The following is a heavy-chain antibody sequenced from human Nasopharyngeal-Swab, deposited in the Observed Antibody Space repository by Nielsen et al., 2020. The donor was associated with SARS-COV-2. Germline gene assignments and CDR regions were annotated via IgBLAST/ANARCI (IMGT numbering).Heavy chain of an antibody. J-gene: IGHJ6*02. Sequence: VRQAPGKGLEWVSVIYSGGSTYYADSVKGRFTISRDNSKNTLYLQMNSLRVEDTAVYYCARDYRLRYFDWSYYYYGMDVWGQGTTVTVSS. V-gene: IGHV3-53*01. D-gene: IGHD3-9*01. CDR2: IYSGGST. CDR3: ARDYRLRYFDWSYYYYGMDV.